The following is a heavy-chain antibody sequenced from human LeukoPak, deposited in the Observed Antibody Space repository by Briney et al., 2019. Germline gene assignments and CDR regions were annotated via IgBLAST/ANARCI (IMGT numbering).Heavy chain of an antibody. Sequence: SETLSFTCTVSGDSISRFYWNWIRQPPGKGLEGIGYIYFSGSTNYNPSLKSRVTISIDTSKSQFSLKLNSVTAADAAVYCCAREASIGGIYFDYWGQGSPVTVSS. J-gene: IGHJ4*02. V-gene: IGHV4-59*01. CDR2: IYFSGST. D-gene: IGHD3-3*02. CDR1: GDSISRFY. CDR3: AREASIGGIYFDY.